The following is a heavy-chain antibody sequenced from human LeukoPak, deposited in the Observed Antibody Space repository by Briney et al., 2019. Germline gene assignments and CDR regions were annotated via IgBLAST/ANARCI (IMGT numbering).Heavy chain of an antibody. D-gene: IGHD3-10*01. CDR3: ARGPPYYYGSGSRTFDY. V-gene: IGHV1-8*03. Sequence: GASVKVSCKASGYTFTSYDINWVRQATGQGLEWMGWMNPNSGNTGYAQKFQGRVTITRNTSISTAYMELSSLRSEDTAVYYCARGPPYYYGSGSRTFDYWGQGTLVTVSS. CDR2: MNPNSGNT. CDR1: GYTFTSYD. J-gene: IGHJ4*02.